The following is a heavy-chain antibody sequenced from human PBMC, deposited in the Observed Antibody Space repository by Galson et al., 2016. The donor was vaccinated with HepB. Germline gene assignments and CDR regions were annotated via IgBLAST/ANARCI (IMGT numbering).Heavy chain of an antibody. V-gene: IGHV3-30*04. CDR3: ARSVSSSWHIFDT. Sequence: SLRLSCAASGFTFSDYPMHWIRQAPGQAPGEGLEWVAIISEDGTYKYHAGPVKGRFTISRDNSKKILYLQMSSLRREDTGIYYCARSVSSSWHIFDTWGQGTLVPVSS. J-gene: IGHJ4*02. CDR1: GFTFSDYP. CDR2: ISEDGTYK. D-gene: IGHD6-13*01.